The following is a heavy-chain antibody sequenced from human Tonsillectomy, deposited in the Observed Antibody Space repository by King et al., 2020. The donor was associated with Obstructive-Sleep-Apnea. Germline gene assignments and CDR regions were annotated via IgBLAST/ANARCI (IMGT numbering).Heavy chain of an antibody. Sequence: VQLVESGGGVVQPGRSLRLSCAASGFNFSTYGMHWVRQAPGKGLEWVAVIWSDGSERFYADSVKGRFTISRDNSKNTLYLQMNNLRVEDRAVYYCGKDRDRSGTYFEALDVWGLGTMVTVSS. D-gene: IGHD3-22*01. J-gene: IGHJ3*01. CDR3: GKDRDRSGTYFEALDV. CDR1: GFNFSTYG. V-gene: IGHV3-33*03. CDR2: IWSDGSER.